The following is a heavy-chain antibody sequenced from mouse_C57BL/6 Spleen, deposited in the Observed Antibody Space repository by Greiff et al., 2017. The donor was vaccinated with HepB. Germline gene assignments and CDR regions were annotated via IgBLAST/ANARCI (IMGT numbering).Heavy chain of an antibody. CDR3: ARDYDGYTGYFDV. V-gene: IGHV1-85*01. CDR2: IYPRDGST. Sequence: QVQLQQSGPELVKPGASVKLSCKASGYTFTSYDINWVRRRPGQGLEWIGWIYPRDGSTKYNEKFKGKATLTVDTSSSTAYMELHSLTSEDSAVYVCARDYDGYTGYFDVWGTGTTVTVSS. J-gene: IGHJ1*03. D-gene: IGHD2-3*01. CDR1: GYTFTSYD.